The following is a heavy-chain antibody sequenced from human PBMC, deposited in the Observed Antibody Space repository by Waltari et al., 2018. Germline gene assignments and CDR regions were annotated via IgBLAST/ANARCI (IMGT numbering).Heavy chain of an antibody. V-gene: IGHV1-69*04. CDR2: IITILGIA. D-gene: IGHD4-17*01. CDR3: ARGIHGDFADY. CDR1: GGTFSSYA. Sequence: QVQLVQSGAEVKKPGSSVKVSCKASGGTFSSYAISWVRQAPGQGLEWMGGIITILGIANYGQKFQGRVTITADESTSTDYMELSSLRSEDTAVYYCARGIHGDFADYWGQGTLVTVSS. J-gene: IGHJ4*02.